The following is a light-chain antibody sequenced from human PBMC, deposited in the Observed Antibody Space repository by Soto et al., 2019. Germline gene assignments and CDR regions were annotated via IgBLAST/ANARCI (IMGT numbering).Light chain of an antibody. J-gene: IGLJ2*01. CDR2: INSDGSH. Sequence: QSVLTQSPSASASPGASVKLTCTLSSEHTNYAIAWHQQQPEKGPRFLMKINSDGSHSKGDGVPDRFSGSSSGAERYFTISSLQSEDEADYYCQTWGTGIVTFGGGTKLTVL. CDR3: QTWGTGIVT. V-gene: IGLV4-69*01. CDR1: SEHTNYA.